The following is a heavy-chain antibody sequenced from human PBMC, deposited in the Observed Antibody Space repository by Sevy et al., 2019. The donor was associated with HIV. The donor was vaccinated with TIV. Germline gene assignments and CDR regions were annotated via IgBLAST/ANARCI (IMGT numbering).Heavy chain of an antibody. V-gene: IGHV3-23*01. CDR2: INGRGGST. J-gene: IGHJ5*02. CDR1: GYAFSSYA. D-gene: IGHD6-13*01. CDR3: ARPSPRIAAVASAFFDI. Sequence: GGSLRLSCVVSGYAFSSYAISWVRQAPGKGLEWVSTINGRGGSTYYADSVKGRFTISRDNPKNTLFLQMINLRIDDTAIYYCARPSPRIAAVASAFFDIWGQGTLVTVSS.